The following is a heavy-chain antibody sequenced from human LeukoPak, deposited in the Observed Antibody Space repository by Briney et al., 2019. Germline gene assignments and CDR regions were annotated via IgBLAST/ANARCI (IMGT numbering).Heavy chain of an antibody. D-gene: IGHD6-19*01. CDR3: AKAWGLAVANTFDY. CDR1: GFTFTGYA. J-gene: IGHJ4*02. CDR2: ISGSGGST. V-gene: IGHV3-23*01. Sequence: GGSLRLSCAASGFTFTGYAMRWVRQAPGKGLEWVSAISGSGGSTYYADSVKGRFTISRDNSKNTLYLQMNSLRADDTAVYYCAKAWGLAVANTFDYWGQGTLVTVSS.